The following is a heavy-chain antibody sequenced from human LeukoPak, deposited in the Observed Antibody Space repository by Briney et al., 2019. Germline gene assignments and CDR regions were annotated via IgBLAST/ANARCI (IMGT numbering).Heavy chain of an antibody. D-gene: IGHD3-10*01. Sequence: GGSLRLSCAASGFTFSDYYMSWIRQAPGKGLEWVSYISSSGSTIYYADSVKGRFTISRDNAKNSLYLQMNSLRAEDTAVYYCARDMVRGVRKEYYYYMDVWGKGTTVTVSS. J-gene: IGHJ6*03. CDR2: ISSSGSTI. V-gene: IGHV3-11*04. CDR1: GFTFSDYY. CDR3: ARDMVRGVRKEYYYYMDV.